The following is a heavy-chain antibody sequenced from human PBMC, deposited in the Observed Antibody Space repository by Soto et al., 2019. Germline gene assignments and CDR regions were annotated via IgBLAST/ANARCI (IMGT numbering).Heavy chain of an antibody. CDR3: AKGGKQLVRAYFDY. D-gene: IGHD6-13*01. V-gene: IGHV3-23*01. J-gene: IGHJ4*02. CDR1: GFTFSSYA. CDR2: ISGSGGST. Sequence: XGSLRLSCAAAGFTFSSYAMSWVRQAPGKGLEWVSAISGSGGSTYYADSVKGRFTISRDNSKNTLYLQMNSLRAEDTAVYYCAKGGKQLVRAYFDYWGQGTLVTVSS.